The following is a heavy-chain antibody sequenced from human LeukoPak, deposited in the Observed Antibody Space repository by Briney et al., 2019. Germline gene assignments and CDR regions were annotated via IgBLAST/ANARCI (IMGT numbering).Heavy chain of an antibody. J-gene: IGHJ3*02. Sequence: ASVRVSCKASGYTFTDYYMHWVRQAPGHGLEWMGRINPNSGGTNYAQKFQGRVTMTRDTSISTAYMELSRLRSDDTAVYYCARDAHIAVAVNDAFDIWGQGTMVTVSS. D-gene: IGHD6-19*01. CDR2: INPNSGGT. CDR1: GYTFTDYY. V-gene: IGHV1-2*06. CDR3: ARDAHIAVAVNDAFDI.